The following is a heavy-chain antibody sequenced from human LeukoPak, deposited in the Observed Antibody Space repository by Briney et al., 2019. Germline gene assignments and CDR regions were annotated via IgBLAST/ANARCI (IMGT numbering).Heavy chain of an antibody. Sequence: GRSLRLSCAASGFTFDDYAMHWVRQAPGKGLEWVSAISGSGGSTYYADSVKGRFTISRDNSKNTLYLQMNSLRAEDTAVYYCAKDPTGLWFGELTYYFDYWGQGTLVTVSS. CDR2: ISGSGGST. CDR3: AKDPTGLWFGELTYYFDY. V-gene: IGHV3-23*01. J-gene: IGHJ4*02. CDR1: GFTFDDYA. D-gene: IGHD3-10*01.